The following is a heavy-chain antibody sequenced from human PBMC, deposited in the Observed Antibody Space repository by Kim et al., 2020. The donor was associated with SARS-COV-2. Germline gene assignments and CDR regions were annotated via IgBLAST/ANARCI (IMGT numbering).Heavy chain of an antibody. Sequence: GGSLRLSCAASGFTLSSYWMHWVRQAPGKGQVWVSRSNSDGSSRGYADSVKGRFSIFRDNAKNTLYLHMNSLRAEDTAVYYCARRTATAGGYWYFDLWGRDALVTVSS. V-gene: IGHV3-74*01. CDR1: GFTLSSYW. CDR3: ARRTATAGGYWYFDL. D-gene: IGHD6-13*01. J-gene: IGHJ2*01. CDR2: SNSDGSSR.